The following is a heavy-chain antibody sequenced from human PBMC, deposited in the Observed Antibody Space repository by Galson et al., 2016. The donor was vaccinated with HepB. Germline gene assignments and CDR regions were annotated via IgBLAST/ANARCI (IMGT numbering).Heavy chain of an antibody. CDR2: IFSFDAT. V-gene: IGHV3-53*01. CDR3: EGFPDPLDI. J-gene: IGHJ3*02. Sequence: SLRLSCAASGFTVSGKYMSWARLAPGKGLEWVSAIFSFDATFYRDSVKGRFTIFRDTSRNTLHLQMDNLRADDTAIYYCEGFPDPLDIWGLGTMITVS. CDR1: GFTVSGKY.